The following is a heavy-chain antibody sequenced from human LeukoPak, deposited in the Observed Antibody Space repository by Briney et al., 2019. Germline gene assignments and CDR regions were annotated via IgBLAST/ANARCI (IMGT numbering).Heavy chain of an antibody. J-gene: IGHJ3*02. D-gene: IGHD1-1*01. CDR2: ISAGADVI. CDR1: GFSFRDYP. V-gene: IGHV3-23*01. CDR3: AKSLLTTATGTGRALDI. Sequence: PGGSLRLSCEAAGFSFRDYPMGWVRRASGKRLEWVSGISAGADVIFYADPAKGRFTISRDNSKNTLYLQMNSLRAEDSAEYYCAKSLLTTATGTGRALDIWGQGTMVTVSA.